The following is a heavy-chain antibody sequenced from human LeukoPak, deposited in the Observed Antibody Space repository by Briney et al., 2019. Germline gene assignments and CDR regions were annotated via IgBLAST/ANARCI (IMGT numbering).Heavy chain of an antibody. J-gene: IGHJ4*02. V-gene: IGHV3-9*03. CDR1: GFTFDDYA. CDR2: ISWNSGSI. CDR3: AKDSGLAVAGTGGFDY. D-gene: IGHD6-19*01. Sequence: GGSLRLSCAASGFTFDDYAMHWVRQAPGKGLEWVSRISWNSGSIVYADSVKGRFTISRDNAKHSLYLQMNSLRAEDMAVYYCAKDSGLAVAGTGGFDYWGQGTLVTVSS.